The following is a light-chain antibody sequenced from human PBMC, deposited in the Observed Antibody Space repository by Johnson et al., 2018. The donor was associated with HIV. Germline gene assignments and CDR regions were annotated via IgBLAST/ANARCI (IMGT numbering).Light chain of an antibody. CDR3: GTWDSSLSAEV. V-gene: IGLV1-51*02. CDR1: SSNIGNNY. J-gene: IGLJ1*01. Sequence: QSVLTQPPSVSAAPGQKVTISCSRSSSNIGNNYVSWYQQLPGTAPKLLIYENNKRPSGIPDRFSGSKSGTSATLGITGLQTGDEADYYCGTWDSSLSAEVFGTGTKVTVL. CDR2: ENN.